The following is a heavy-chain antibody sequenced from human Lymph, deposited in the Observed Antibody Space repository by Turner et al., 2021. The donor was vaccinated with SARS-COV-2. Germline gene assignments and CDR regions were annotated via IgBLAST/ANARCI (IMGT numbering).Heavy chain of an antibody. CDR1: GFPFPDYA. CDR2: ISGDGGST. D-gene: IGHD2-15*01. Sequence: QLMSSGCGVVQPGVSLRLSCSASGFPFPDYALHWVRQDPGKGLEWVSLISGDGGSTYYADSVKGRFTISRDNSKNSLYLQMNSLRTEDTALYYCAKDPGYCSGGSCYSRTYFDYWGQGTLVTGSS. CDR3: AKDPGYCSGGSCYSRTYFDY. V-gene: IGHV3-43*02. J-gene: IGHJ4*02.